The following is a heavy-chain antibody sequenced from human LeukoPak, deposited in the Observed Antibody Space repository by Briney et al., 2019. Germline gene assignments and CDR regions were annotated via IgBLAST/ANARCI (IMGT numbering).Heavy chain of an antibody. V-gene: IGHV4-34*01. Sequence: SETLSLTCAVYGGSFSGYYWSWIRQPPGKGLEWIGEINHSGSTNYNPSLKSRVTISVDTSKNQFSLKLSSVTAADTAVYYCARGEYSGSWYKGRYFDYWGQGTLVTVSS. J-gene: IGHJ4*02. CDR3: ARGEYSGSWYKGRYFDY. CDR1: GGSFSGYY. CDR2: INHSGST. D-gene: IGHD6-13*01.